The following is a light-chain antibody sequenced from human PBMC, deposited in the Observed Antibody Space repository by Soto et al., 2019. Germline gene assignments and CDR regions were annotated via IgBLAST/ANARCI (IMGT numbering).Light chain of an antibody. V-gene: IGLV2-14*01. J-gene: IGLJ1*01. CDR3: SSYTTSYTPLYV. CDR1: SSDVGGYNY. Sequence: QSVLTQPASVSGSPGQSITISCTGTSSDVGGYNYVSWYQQHPGKAPKLMIYEVTNRPSGVSNRFSGSKSGNTASLTISGLQAEYESDYYCSSYTTSYTPLYVFGTGTKVTVL. CDR2: EVT.